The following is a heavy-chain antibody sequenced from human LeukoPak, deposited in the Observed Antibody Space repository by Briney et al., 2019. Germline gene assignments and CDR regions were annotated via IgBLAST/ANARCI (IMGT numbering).Heavy chain of an antibody. V-gene: IGHV1-69*04. CDR1: GGTFSSYA. D-gene: IGHD3-22*01. CDR3: AAELSSGYFDY. J-gene: IGHJ4*02. CDR2: IIPILGIA. Sequence: ASVKVSCKASGGTFSSYAISWVRQAPGQGLEWMGRIIPILGIANYAQKFQGRVTITADKSTSTAYMELSSLRSEDTAVYYCAAELSSGYFDYWGQGTLVTVSS.